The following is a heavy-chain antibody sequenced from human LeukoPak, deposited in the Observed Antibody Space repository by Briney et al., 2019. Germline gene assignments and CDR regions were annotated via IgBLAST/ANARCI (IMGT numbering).Heavy chain of an antibody. CDR1: GYTFTSYA. CDR2: INAGNGNT. J-gene: IGHJ4*02. Sequence: ASVKVSCKASGYTFTSYAMHWVRQAPGQRLEWMGWINAGNGNTKYSQKFQGRVTITRDTSASTAYMELSSLRSEDTAVYYCARGANLYDSSGYYSLVYWGQGTLVTVSS. CDR3: ARGANLYDSSGYYSLVY. V-gene: IGHV1-3*01. D-gene: IGHD3-22*01.